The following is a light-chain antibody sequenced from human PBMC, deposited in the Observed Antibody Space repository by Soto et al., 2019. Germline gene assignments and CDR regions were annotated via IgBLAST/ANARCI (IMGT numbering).Light chain of an antibody. CDR1: QSVSSSY. CDR3: QQYGNSPYT. Sequence: ESVLTQSPGTLSLSPGERATLSCRASQSVSSSYLAWYQQKPGQAPRLLIYGAATRATGVPDSFSGSGSGKDFTFTISRLEPEDCAVYYCQQYGNSPYTYGPGTKREI. CDR2: GAA. V-gene: IGKV3-20*01. J-gene: IGKJ2*01.